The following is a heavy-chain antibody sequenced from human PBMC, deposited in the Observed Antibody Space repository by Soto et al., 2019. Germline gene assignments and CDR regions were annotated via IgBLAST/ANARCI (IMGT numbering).Heavy chain of an antibody. CDR2: INAGNGKT. J-gene: IGHJ5*02. CDR1: GCTFASCA. Sequence: QVQLVQSGAEEKKPGASVRVSCKASGCTFASCAMHWVRQAPGQRLEWMGWINAGNGKTQYPQKFQGRVTITRDTAASTAYRDLSSLRSEDTAVYYRARGWKDSNSGYGPDWFEPWGQGTLVTVSS. D-gene: IGHD6-13*01. CDR3: ARGWKDSNSGYGPDWFEP. V-gene: IGHV1-3*05.